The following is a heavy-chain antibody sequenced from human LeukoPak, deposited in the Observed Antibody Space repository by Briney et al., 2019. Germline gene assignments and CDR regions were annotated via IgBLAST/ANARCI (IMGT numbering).Heavy chain of an antibody. J-gene: IGHJ4*02. V-gene: IGHV1-8*03. CDR2: MNPNNGDS. CDR1: GYTFTNYH. D-gene: IGHD6-25*01. CDR3: ARTTSFTASGYDY. Sequence: ASVTVSCKASGYTFTNYHINWVRQATGQGVGWMGWMNPNNGDSGYAQNFRGGATITRDTSISTSYMELRSLRSDDTAVYFCARTTSFTASGYDYWGQGTLVTVSS.